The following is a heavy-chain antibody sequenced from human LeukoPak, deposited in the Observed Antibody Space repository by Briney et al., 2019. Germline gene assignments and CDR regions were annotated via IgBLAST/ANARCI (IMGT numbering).Heavy chain of an antibody. V-gene: IGHV4-4*02. Sequence: SETLSLTCAVSGGSISSSNWWSWVRQPPGKGLEWIGEIYHSGSTNYNPSLKSRVTISVDNSKNQFSLNLSSVTAADTAVYYCASAAGGSGNYYYYYMDVWGKGTTVTVSS. CDR1: GGSISSSNW. D-gene: IGHD3-10*01. CDR3: ASAAGGSGNYYYYYMDV. CDR2: IYHSGST. J-gene: IGHJ6*03.